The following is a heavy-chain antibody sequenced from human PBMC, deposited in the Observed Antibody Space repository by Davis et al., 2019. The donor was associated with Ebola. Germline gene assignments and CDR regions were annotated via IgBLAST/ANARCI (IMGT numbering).Heavy chain of an antibody. CDR2: ISTSSRTI. J-gene: IGHJ6*02. D-gene: IGHD5-12*01. CDR3: ASGDGRGSSYDMDV. CDR1: GFSFSTYS. V-gene: IGHV3-48*01. Sequence: PGGSLKLSCPASGFSFSTYSMNWVRKAPGKGLEWLSYISTSSRTIYYADSVKGRFTISRDNAKNSLFLQMNSLRAEDTALYYCASGDGRGSSYDMDVWGQGTTVTVSS.